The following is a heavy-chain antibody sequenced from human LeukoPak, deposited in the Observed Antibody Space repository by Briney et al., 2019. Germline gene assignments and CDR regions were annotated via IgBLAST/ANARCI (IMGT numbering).Heavy chain of an antibody. CDR3: ARDRGLQSSSLYYRGEYNWFDP. CDR1: GYTFTGYY. J-gene: IGHJ5*02. V-gene: IGHV1-2*04. CDR2: INPNSGGT. D-gene: IGHD6-13*01. Sequence: ASVKVSCKASGYTFTGYYMHWVRQAPGQGLEWMGWINPNSGGTNYAQKFQGWVTMTRDTSISTAYMELSRLRSDDTAVYYCARDRGLQSSSLYYRGEYNWFDPWGQGTLVTVSS.